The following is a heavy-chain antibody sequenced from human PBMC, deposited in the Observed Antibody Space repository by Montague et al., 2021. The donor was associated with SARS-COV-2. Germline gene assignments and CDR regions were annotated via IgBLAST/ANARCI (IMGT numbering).Heavy chain of an antibody. CDR2: IYYSGST. CDR3: ARVQGITMIVVVIGALDI. D-gene: IGHD3-22*01. V-gene: IGHV4-31*03. J-gene: IGHJ3*02. Sequence: TLSLTCTVSGGSISSGGYYWSWIRQHPGKGLEWIGYIYYSGSTYYNPSLKSRVTISVDTSKNQFSLKLSSVTAADTAVYYCARVQGITMIVVVIGALDIWGRGTMVTVSS. CDR1: GGSISSGGYY.